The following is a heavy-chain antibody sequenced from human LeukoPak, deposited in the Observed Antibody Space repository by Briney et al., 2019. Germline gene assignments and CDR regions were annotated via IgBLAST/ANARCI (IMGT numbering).Heavy chain of an antibody. Sequence: PSGTLSLTCTVSGYSISSGYYWGWIRQPPGKGLEWIGNIYHSGSTYYNPSFKSRVTISVDTSKNQFSLKLSSVTAADTAVYYCASSRDGYKIAEGRGWFDYWGQGTLVTVSS. D-gene: IGHD5-24*01. J-gene: IGHJ4*02. CDR3: ASSRDGYKIAEGRGWFDY. CDR2: IYHSGST. V-gene: IGHV4-38-2*02. CDR1: GYSISSGYY.